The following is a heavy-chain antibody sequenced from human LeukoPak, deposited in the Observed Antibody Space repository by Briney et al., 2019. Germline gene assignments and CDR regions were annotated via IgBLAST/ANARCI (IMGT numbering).Heavy chain of an antibody. Sequence: GGSLRLSCAASGFTFSSYGMSWVRQAPGKGLEWVSAISGSGGSTYYADSVKGRFTISRDNSKNTLYLQMNSLRAEDTAVYYCAKGLTLVGVTPHPIDYWGQGTLVTVSS. CDR1: GFTFSSYG. J-gene: IGHJ4*02. CDR3: AKGLTLVGVTPHPIDY. CDR2: ISGSGGST. D-gene: IGHD1-26*01. V-gene: IGHV3-23*01.